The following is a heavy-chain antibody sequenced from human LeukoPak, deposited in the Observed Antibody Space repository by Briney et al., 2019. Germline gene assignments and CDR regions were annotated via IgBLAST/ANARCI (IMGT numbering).Heavy chain of an antibody. Sequence: SETLSLTCTVSGGSICSYYWSWIRQPAGKGLEWIGRIYTSGSTNYNPSLKSRVTMSVDTSKNQFSLKLSSVTAADTAVYYCASSRLNHPVDYWGQGTLVTVSS. CDR1: GGSICSYY. CDR3: ASSRLNHPVDY. CDR2: IYTSGST. V-gene: IGHV4-4*07. J-gene: IGHJ4*02. D-gene: IGHD1-14*01.